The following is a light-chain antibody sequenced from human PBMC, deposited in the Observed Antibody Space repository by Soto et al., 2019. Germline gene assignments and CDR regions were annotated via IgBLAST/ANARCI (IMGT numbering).Light chain of an antibody. CDR2: DVS. CDR3: SAFTGNTYV. V-gene: IGLV2-14*03. CDR1: SSDVGGNKY. Sequence: QSALTQPASVSGSPGQSITISCTGTSSDVGGNKYVSWYQHYPGKAPKLMICDVSNRPSGVSNRFSGSKSGNTASLTISGLQAEDDADYYCSAFTGNTYVFGTGTKVTVL. J-gene: IGLJ1*01.